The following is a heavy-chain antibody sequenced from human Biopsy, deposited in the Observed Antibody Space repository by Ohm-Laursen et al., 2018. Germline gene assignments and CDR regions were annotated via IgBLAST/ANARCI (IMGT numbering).Heavy chain of an antibody. CDR2: NIPILGTG. CDR3: ATKLTGYFHH. CDR1: GGTFSNYG. J-gene: IGHJ1*01. V-gene: IGHV1-69*06. Sequence: GASVKVSCKVPGGTFSNYGVNWVRQAPGQGLEWLGGNIPILGTGNYAQKFQDRVTVAADTSTSTATMELRSLRSDDTVMYYCATKLTGYFHHWGQGTLVIVSS. D-gene: IGHD3-9*01.